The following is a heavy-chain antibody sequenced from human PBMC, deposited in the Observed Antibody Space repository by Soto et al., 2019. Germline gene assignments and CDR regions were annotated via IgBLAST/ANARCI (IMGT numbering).Heavy chain of an antibody. D-gene: IGHD6-19*01. V-gene: IGHV1-69*01. CDR2: MIPIFGSA. CDR1: GGTFSSYA. Sequence: QVQLVQSGAEVKKHGSSVKVSCKASGGTFSSYAISWVRQAPGQGLEWMGGMIPIFGSANYAQKFQGRVTITPDESTSTAYMELSSLRSEDTAVYYCARDLANIAVADYYYGMDVGGQGPTVTVSS. J-gene: IGHJ6*02. CDR3: ARDLANIAVADYYYGMDV.